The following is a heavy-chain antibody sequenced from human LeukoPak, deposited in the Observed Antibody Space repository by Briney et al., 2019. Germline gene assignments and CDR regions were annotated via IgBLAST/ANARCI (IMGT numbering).Heavy chain of an antibody. CDR1: GYTFTSYG. V-gene: IGHV1-18*01. D-gene: IGHD3-10*01. J-gene: IGHJ1*01. CDR2: ISAYNGDT. Sequence: ASVKVSCKASGYTFTSYGISWVRQAPGQGLEWMGWISAYNGDTNDAQKFQGRVTMTTETSTSTAYMGLRSLRSDDTAVYYCARVQMVRGVLIPEYFQHWGQGTLVTASS. CDR3: ARVQMVRGVLIPEYFQH.